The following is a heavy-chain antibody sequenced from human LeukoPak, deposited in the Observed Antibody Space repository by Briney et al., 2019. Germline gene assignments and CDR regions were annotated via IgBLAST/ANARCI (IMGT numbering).Heavy chain of an antibody. D-gene: IGHD1-26*01. Sequence: GGSLRLSCAASGFTFSSYAMSWVRQAPGKGLEWVSAISGSGGSTYYADSVKGLFTISRDNSKNTLYLQMNSLRAEDTAVYYCAKAGGWELRGRAFDYWGQGTLVTVSS. CDR1: GFTFSSYA. CDR3: AKAGGWELRGRAFDY. J-gene: IGHJ4*02. CDR2: ISGSGGST. V-gene: IGHV3-23*01.